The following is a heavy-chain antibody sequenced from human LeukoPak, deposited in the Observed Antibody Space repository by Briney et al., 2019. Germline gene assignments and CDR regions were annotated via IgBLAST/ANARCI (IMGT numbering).Heavy chain of an antibody. Sequence: TSETLSLTCTVSGGSITSSSYYWGWIRQPPGKGLEWIGSIYYSGSTYYNPSLKSRVTMSVDTSKNQFSLKLSSVTATDTAVYYCARRAAGTTRRFDYWGQGTLVTVSS. V-gene: IGHV4-39*01. CDR2: IYYSGST. CDR1: GGSITSSSYY. D-gene: IGHD1-7*01. CDR3: ARRAAGTTRRFDY. J-gene: IGHJ4*02.